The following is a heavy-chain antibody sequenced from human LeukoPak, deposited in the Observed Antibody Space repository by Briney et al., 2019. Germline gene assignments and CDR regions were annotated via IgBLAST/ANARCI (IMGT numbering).Heavy chain of an antibody. D-gene: IGHD3-22*01. V-gene: IGHV3-NL1*01. Sequence: GGSLRLSCAASGFTFSTYGMHWVRQAPGKGLEWVSVIYSGGSTYYADSVKGRFTISRDNSKNTVYLQVNSLRAEDTAVYYCAKDSDSSGSIGPSYFDYWGQGTLVTVSS. CDR1: GFTFSTYG. CDR2: IYSGGST. CDR3: AKDSDSSGSIGPSYFDY. J-gene: IGHJ4*02.